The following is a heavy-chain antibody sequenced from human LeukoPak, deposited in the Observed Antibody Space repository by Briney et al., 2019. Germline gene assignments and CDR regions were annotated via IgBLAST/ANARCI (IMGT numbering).Heavy chain of an antibody. CDR2: ISPYNGHT. J-gene: IGHJ1*01. Sequence: ASVTVSCNLSGYTFTSFGVSWVRQAPGQGLEWMGGISPYNGHTNYAQTFQGRVTLTTNASTSTAYLDLRSLRSDDTAVYYCTRDLRNSGFDYWGQGTPLTVSS. CDR1: GYTFTSFG. D-gene: IGHD5-12*01. V-gene: IGHV1-18*01. CDR3: TRDLRNSGFDY.